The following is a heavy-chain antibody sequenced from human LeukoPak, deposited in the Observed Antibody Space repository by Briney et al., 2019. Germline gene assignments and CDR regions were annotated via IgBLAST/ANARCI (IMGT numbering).Heavy chain of an antibody. CDR1: GFTFSSYE. Sequence: GGSLRLSCAASGFTFSSYEMNWVRQAPGKGLEWVSYISSSGSTIYYADSVKGRFTISRDNAKNSLHLQMNSLRAEDTAVYYCARDRLYCSSTSCEENYYYGMDVWGKGTTVTVSS. CDR2: ISSSGSTI. V-gene: IGHV3-48*03. D-gene: IGHD2-2*01. CDR3: ARDRLYCSSTSCEENYYYGMDV. J-gene: IGHJ6*04.